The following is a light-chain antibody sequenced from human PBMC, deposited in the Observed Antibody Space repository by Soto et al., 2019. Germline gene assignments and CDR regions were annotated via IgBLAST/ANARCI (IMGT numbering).Light chain of an antibody. CDR2: AAS. V-gene: IGKV3-15*01. CDR1: QSVGRK. CDR3: QQYYDWPPYT. J-gene: IGKJ2*01. Sequence: EIVMTQSPATLSVSPGESATLSCRASQSVGRKLAWYQQKPGHAPRVLIYAASTGAPGIPARFSGSGSGTEFTLTISGLQSEDFAIYYCQQYYDWPPYTFGHGTKLEIK.